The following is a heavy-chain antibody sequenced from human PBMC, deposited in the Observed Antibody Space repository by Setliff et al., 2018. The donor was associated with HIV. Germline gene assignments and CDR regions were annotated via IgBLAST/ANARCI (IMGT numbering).Heavy chain of an antibody. J-gene: IGHJ4*02. CDR1: GGSISSSSYY. CDR3: ARDGGSSGWYFVLGYSDY. Sequence: SETLSLTCTVSGGSISSSSYYWGWIRQPPGKGLQWIGSIYYRGSTYYNPSLKSRVTISVDTSKNQFSLKLRSVTAADTAMYYCARDGGSSGWYFVLGYSDYWGPGTLVTVSP. D-gene: IGHD6-19*01. CDR2: IYYRGST. V-gene: IGHV4-39*02.